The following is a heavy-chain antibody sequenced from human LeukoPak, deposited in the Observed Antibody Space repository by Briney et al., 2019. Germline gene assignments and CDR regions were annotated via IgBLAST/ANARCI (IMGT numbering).Heavy chain of an antibody. V-gene: IGHV1-46*01. J-gene: IGHJ3*02. CDR3: ASPLSTALPHDAFDI. CDR2: INPSGGST. CDR1: GYTFTSYY. D-gene: IGHD2/OR15-2a*01. Sequence: AASVKVSCKASGYTFTSYYMHWVRQAPGQGLEWMGIINPSGGSTSYAQKFQGRVTMTRDMSTSTVYMELSSLRSGDTAVYYCASPLSTALPHDAFDIWGQGTLVTVSS.